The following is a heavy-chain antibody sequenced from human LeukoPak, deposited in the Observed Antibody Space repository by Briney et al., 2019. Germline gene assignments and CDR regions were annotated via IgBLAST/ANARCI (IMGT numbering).Heavy chain of an antibody. D-gene: IGHD3-22*01. CDR1: GYNFTSYW. Sequence: GESLKISCKGSGYNFTSYWIGWVRQMPGKGLEWMGIIYPGDSDTRYSPSFQGQVTISADKFINTAYLQWSSLKASDTAMYFCARRSTYYYDSSGYYSIAFDIWGQGTMVTVSS. CDR3: ARRSTYYYDSSGYYSIAFDI. CDR2: IYPGDSDT. V-gene: IGHV5-51*01. J-gene: IGHJ3*02.